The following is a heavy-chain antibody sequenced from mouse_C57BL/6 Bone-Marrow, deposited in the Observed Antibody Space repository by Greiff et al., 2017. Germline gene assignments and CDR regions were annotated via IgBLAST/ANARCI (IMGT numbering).Heavy chain of an antibody. J-gene: IGHJ2*01. Sequence: EVMLVESGAELVRPGASVKLSCTASGFNIKDDYMHWVKQRPEQGLEWIGWIDPENGDTEYASKFQGKATITADTSSNTAYLQLSSLTSEDTAVYYCTTALIYYGSSWGQGTTLTVSS. V-gene: IGHV14-4*01. D-gene: IGHD1-1*01. CDR2: IDPENGDT. CDR3: TTALIYYGSS. CDR1: GFNIKDDY.